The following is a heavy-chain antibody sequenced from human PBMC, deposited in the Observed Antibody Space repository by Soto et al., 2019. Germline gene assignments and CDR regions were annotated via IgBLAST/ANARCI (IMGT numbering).Heavy chain of an antibody. CDR2: IIPIFGTA. D-gene: IGHD3-3*01. J-gene: IGHJ6*02. CDR1: GGTFSSYA. Sequence: SVKVSCKASGGTFSSYAISWVRQAPGQGLEWMGGIIPIFGTANYAQKFQGRVTITADESTSTAYMELSSLRSEDTAVYYCASSLRIFGVVPYYYYGMDVWGQGTTVTVSS. V-gene: IGHV1-69*13. CDR3: ASSLRIFGVVPYYYYGMDV.